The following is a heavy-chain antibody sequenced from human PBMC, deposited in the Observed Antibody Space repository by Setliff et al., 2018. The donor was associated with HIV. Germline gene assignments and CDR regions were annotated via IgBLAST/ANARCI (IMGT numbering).Heavy chain of an antibody. CDR3: ARGQWDLLYVPDAFDI. CDR1: GGSISSHY. V-gene: IGHV4-59*11. J-gene: IGHJ3*02. CDR2: IYSTGST. Sequence: SETLSLTCTVSGGSISSHYWSWIRKPPGKGLEWVGYIYSTGSTNYNPYLKSLVTISVYTSKNQFSLQLSSVTAADTAVYYCARGQWDLLYVPDAFDIWGQGIMVTVSS. D-gene: IGHD1-26*01.